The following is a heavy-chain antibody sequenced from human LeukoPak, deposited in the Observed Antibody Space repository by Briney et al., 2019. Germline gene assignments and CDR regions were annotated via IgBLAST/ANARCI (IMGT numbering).Heavy chain of an antibody. Sequence: GRSLRLSCAASGFAFSSYAMHWVRQAPGKGLEWVAVISYDGSNKYYADSVKGRFTISRDNSKNTLYLQMNSLRAEDTAVYYCAKAPAPLGYCSGGSCYPTFDYWGQGTLVTVSS. J-gene: IGHJ4*02. CDR1: GFAFSSYA. D-gene: IGHD2-15*01. CDR3: AKAPAPLGYCSGGSCYPTFDY. V-gene: IGHV3-30*04. CDR2: ISYDGSNK.